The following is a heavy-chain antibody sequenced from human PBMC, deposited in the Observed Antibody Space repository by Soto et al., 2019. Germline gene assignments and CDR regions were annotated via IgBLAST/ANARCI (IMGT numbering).Heavy chain of an antibody. Sequence: QVQLVQSGAEVKKPGAPVKVSCKASGYTFTSYGISWVRQAPGQGLEWMGWISAYNGNTNYAQKLQGRVTMTTDTSTSTAYMELRSLRSDDTAVYYCARDRVITFGGVIGSDAFDIWGQGTMVTVSS. CDR3: ARDRVITFGGVIGSDAFDI. J-gene: IGHJ3*02. D-gene: IGHD3-16*02. V-gene: IGHV1-18*04. CDR2: ISAYNGNT. CDR1: GYTFTSYG.